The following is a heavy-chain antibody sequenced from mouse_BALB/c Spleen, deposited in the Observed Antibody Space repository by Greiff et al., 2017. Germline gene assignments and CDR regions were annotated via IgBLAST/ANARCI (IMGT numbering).Heavy chain of an antibody. Sequence: EVQLQESGAELVKPGASVKLSCTVSGFNIKDTYIHWVKQRPEQGLEWIGRIDPANGNTKNDPKFQGKATITADTSSNTAYLQLSSLTSEDTAVYYCALVAGGGNYFAYWGQGTLVTVSA. J-gene: IGHJ3*01. D-gene: IGHD2-1*01. CDR3: ALVAGGGNYFAY. CDR2: IDPANGNT. CDR1: GFNIKDTY. V-gene: IGHV14-3*02.